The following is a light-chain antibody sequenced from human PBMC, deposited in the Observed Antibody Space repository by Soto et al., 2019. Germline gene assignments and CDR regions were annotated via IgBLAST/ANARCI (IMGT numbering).Light chain of an antibody. CDR3: SSYTTSSTLV. CDR2: EVS. Sequence: QSALTQPASVSGSPGQSITISCTGTNSDVGGYNYVYWYQQHPGEAPKLVIFEVSNRPSGVSNRFSGSKSGNTASLTISGLQAEDEADFYCSSYTTSSTLVFGTGTKLTVL. V-gene: IGLV2-14*01. CDR1: NSDVGGYNY. J-gene: IGLJ1*01.